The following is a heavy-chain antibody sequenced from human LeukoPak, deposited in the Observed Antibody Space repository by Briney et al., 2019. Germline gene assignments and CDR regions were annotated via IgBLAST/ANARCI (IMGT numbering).Heavy chain of an antibody. D-gene: IGHD2-21*02. CDR1: GASISTYY. CDR2: IYHSGST. CDR3: ARSAYCGGDCYYYFDY. V-gene: IGHV4-59*01. Sequence: SETLSLTCTVSGASISTYYWSWIRQPPGEGLEWIGYIYHSGSTHSIPSLRSRVTISLDTSKNQFSLKLTSVTAADTAVYYCARSAYCGGDCYYYFDYWGQGTLVTVSS. J-gene: IGHJ4*02.